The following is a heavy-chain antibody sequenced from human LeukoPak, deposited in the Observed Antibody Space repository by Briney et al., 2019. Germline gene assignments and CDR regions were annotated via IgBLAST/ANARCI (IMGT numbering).Heavy chain of an antibody. J-gene: IGHJ4*02. CDR2: ISYSGST. D-gene: IGHD6-13*01. Sequence: SETLSLTCTVSGGSISSYYWSWIRQPPGKGLEWIGYISYSGSTNYNPSLKSRLTISLDTSKRQFSLNLNSVTVADTALYYCARDYGGGWYQIDYWGQGTLVTVSS. CDR1: GGSISSYY. CDR3: ARDYGGGWYQIDY. V-gene: IGHV4-59*12.